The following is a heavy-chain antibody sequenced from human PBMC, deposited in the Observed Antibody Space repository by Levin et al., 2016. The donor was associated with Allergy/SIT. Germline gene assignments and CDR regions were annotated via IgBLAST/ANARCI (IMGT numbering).Heavy chain of an antibody. D-gene: IGHD6-13*01. J-gene: IGHJ5*02. CDR1: GGSISSSSYY. CDR3: ARALAAAGHETNWFDP. CDR2: IYYSGST. V-gene: IGHV4-39*01. Sequence: SETLSLTCTVSGGSISSSSYYWGWIRQPPGKGLEWIGSIYYSGSTYYNPSLKSRVTISVDTSKNQFSLKLSSVTAADTAVYYCARALAAAGHETNWFDPWGQGTLVTVSS.